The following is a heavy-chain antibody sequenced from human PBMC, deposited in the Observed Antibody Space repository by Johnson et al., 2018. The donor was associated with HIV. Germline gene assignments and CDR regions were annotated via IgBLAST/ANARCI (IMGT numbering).Heavy chain of an antibody. J-gene: IGHJ3*02. D-gene: IGHD3-22*01. CDR1: GFTFSDYY. V-gene: IGHV3-11*04. CDR2: ISSSGSTI. CDR3: ATPPNHYYDSSGYAFDI. Sequence: QVQLVESGGGLVKPGGSLRLSCAASGFTFSDYYMSWIRQAPGKGLEWVSYISSSGSTIYYADSVKGRFTISRDNAKNSLYLQMNSLRAEDTAVYSCATPPNHYYDSSGYAFDIWGQGTMVTVSS.